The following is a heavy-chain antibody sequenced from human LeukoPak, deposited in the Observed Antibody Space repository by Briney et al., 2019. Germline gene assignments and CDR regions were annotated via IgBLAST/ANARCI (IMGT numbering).Heavy chain of an antibody. CDR2: IYDSGST. CDR1: GGSISSGGYN. J-gene: IGHJ4*02. V-gene: IGHV4-31*03. Sequence: SETLSLTCTVSGGSISSGGYNWTWIRQHPGKGLEWIGYIYDSGSTYCNPSLKSRVTISVDTSKNQYSLKLSSVTAADTAVYCCARVSGFLDYWGQGTLVTVSS. D-gene: IGHD3-10*01. CDR3: ARVSGFLDY.